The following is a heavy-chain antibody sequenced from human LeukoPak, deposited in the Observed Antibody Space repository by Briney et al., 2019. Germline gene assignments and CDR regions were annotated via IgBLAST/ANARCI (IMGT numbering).Heavy chain of an antibody. CDR1: GASISSYY. CDR2: IYYSGST. J-gene: IGHJ4*02. CDR3: ARHVESSGFLGAYYFDY. D-gene: IGHD3-22*01. Sequence: PSETLSLTCTVSGASISSYYWSWIRQPPGKGLEWLGYIYYSGSTNYNPSLKSRVTISVDTSKNQFSLKLSSVIAADTAVYYCARHVESSGFLGAYYFDYWGQGVLVTVSS. V-gene: IGHV4-59*08.